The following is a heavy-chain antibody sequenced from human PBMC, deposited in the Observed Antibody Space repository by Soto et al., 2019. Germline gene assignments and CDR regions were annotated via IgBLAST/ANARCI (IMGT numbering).Heavy chain of an antibody. CDR2: IIPIFGTA. CDR3: ARDGDGYPSPFDP. Sequence: SVKVSCKASGGTFSSYAISWVRQAPGQGLEWMGGIIPIFGTANYAQKFQGRVTITADESTSTAYMELSSLRSEDTAVYYCARDGDGYPSPFDPWGQGTLVTVSS. J-gene: IGHJ5*02. D-gene: IGHD5-12*01. CDR1: GGTFSSYA. V-gene: IGHV1-69*13.